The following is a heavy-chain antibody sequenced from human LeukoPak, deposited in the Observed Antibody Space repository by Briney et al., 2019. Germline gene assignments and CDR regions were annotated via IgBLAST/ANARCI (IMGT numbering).Heavy chain of an antibody. Sequence: SETLSLTCTVSGGSVNNYYWSWIRQPPGMGLEWIGYISYSGSTNYNPSLKSRVTISIDTSKNQFSLKLSSVTAADTAVYYCASAPHVNYFDFWGQGALVTVST. V-gene: IGHV4-59*08. CDR1: GGSVNNYY. J-gene: IGHJ4*02. CDR2: ISYSGST. CDR3: ASAPHVNYFDF. D-gene: IGHD2/OR15-2a*01.